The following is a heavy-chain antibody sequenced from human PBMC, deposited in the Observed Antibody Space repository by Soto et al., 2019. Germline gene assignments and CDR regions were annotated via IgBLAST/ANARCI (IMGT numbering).Heavy chain of an antibody. D-gene: IGHD6-13*01. CDR3: ARGIAAAGNDWFDP. CDR1: GGSISSYY. V-gene: IGHV4-59*01. Sequence: SETLSLTCTVSGGSISSYYWSCKRQTPGKGLEWIEYFYYTASTNYNPSLKSRVTISVDTSKNQFSRKLSSVTAADTAVYYCARGIAAAGNDWFDPWGQGPLVTVP. CDR2: FYYTAST. J-gene: IGHJ5*02.